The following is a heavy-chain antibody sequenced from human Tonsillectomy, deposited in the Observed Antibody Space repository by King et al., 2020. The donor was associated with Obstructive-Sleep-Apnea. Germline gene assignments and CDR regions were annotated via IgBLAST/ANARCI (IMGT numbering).Heavy chain of an antibody. Sequence: VQLVESGGDLVQPGGSLRLSFAGSGFTFRTYGMSWVRQAPGKGLEWVSGIRGSGGRTYYADSVKCRFTISRDNSKNTLYLQMNSCRAEDTALYSCAKDSMDYDTLTGPVDYWGQGTLVTVSS. J-gene: IGHJ4*02. CDR2: IRGSGGRT. V-gene: IGHV3-23*04. CDR1: GFTFRTYG. CDR3: AKDSMDYDTLTGPVDY. D-gene: IGHD3-9*01.